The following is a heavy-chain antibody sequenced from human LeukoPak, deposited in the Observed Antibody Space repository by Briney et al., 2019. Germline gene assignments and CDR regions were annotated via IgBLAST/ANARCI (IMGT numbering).Heavy chain of an antibody. D-gene: IGHD4-17*01. CDR1: GFTFTTYA. CDR3: AKPTAPSYGDYKTFDY. V-gene: IGHV3-23*01. Sequence: GGSLRLSCVASGFTFTTYAMSWVRQAPGKGLEWVSSISGSGGSTYYADSVKGRFTISRDNSKNTLYLQMNSLRAEDTAVYYCAKPTAPSYGDYKTFDYWGQGTLVTFSS. CDR2: ISGSGGST. J-gene: IGHJ4*02.